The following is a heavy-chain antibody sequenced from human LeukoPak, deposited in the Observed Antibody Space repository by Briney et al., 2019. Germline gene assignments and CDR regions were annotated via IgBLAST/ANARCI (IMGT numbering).Heavy chain of an antibody. D-gene: IGHD3-22*01. Sequence: SVKASCKASGGTFSSYAISWVRQAPGQGLEWMGGIIPIFGTANYAQKFQGRVTITADESTSTAYMELSSLRSEDTAVYYCARGYRYYYDSSGYYYFDYWGQGTLVTVSS. J-gene: IGHJ4*02. V-gene: IGHV1-69*13. CDR2: IIPIFGTA. CDR3: ARGYRYYYDSSGYYYFDY. CDR1: GGTFSSYA.